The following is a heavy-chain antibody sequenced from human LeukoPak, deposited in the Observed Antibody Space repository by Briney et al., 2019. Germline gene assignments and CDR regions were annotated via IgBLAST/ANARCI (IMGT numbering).Heavy chain of an antibody. J-gene: IGHJ4*02. Sequence: GGSLILSCVASGFTFSTYWMSWVRQAPGKGLEWVANIKQGGSDKYYVASVKGRFTISRDNAKNSMYLQMNSLRAEDTAVYYCARDLDYWGQGILVTVSS. V-gene: IGHV3-7*04. CDR2: IKQGGSDK. CDR1: GFTFSTYW. CDR3: ARDLDY.